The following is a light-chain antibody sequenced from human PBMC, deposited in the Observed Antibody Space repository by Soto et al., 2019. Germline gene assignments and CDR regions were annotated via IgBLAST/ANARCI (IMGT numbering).Light chain of an antibody. Sequence: EIVLTQSPATLSLSPGEKAKISCGASLCVSSSYLAWYQQKPVLAPRLLIYDASSSATGIPDRFSGSGSGTDFTLTICRLEPEDFAVYYCQQYGSSPRTFGGGTKVDIK. CDR3: QQYGSSPRT. CDR1: LCVSSSY. J-gene: IGKJ4*01. V-gene: IGKV3D-20*01. CDR2: DAS.